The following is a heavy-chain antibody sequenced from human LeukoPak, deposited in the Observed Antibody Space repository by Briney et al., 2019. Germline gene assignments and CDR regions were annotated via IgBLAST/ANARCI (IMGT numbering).Heavy chain of an antibody. CDR1: GYTFTAFY. V-gene: IGHV1-2*02. CDR3: ARRSIDNDISLGFLIY. CDR2: MDPNTGDT. J-gene: IGHJ4*02. D-gene: IGHD3-16*01. Sequence: ASVKVSFKASGYTFTAFYMEWVRQAPGQGLEWMGWMDPNTGDTNYAQKFQGRVTMARDTSTSTAYLELSRLRSDDTAMYYCARRSIDNDISLGFLIYWGQGTLVTVSS.